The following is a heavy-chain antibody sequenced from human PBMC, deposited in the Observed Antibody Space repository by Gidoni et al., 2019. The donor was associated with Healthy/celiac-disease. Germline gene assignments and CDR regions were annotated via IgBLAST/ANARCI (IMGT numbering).Heavy chain of an antibody. V-gene: IGHV4-59*01. CDR2: IYYSGST. Sequence: QVQLQESGPGLVKPSATLSLTCTVSGGSISSYYWSWIRQPPGKGLEWIGYIYYSGSTNYNPSLKSRVTISVDTSKNQFSLKLSSVTAADTAVYYCARAGDYYDSSGYYGEYFQHWGQGTLVTVSS. CDR3: ARAGDYYDSSGYYGEYFQH. CDR1: GGSISSYY. D-gene: IGHD3-22*01. J-gene: IGHJ1*01.